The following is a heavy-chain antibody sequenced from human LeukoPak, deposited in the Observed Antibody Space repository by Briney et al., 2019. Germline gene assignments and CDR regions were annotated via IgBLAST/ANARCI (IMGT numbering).Heavy chain of an antibody. Sequence: SVKASCKASGFTFTSSAVQWVRQARGQRLEWIGWIVVGSGNTNYAQKFQERVTITRDMSTSTAYMELSSLRSEDTAVYYCAAPNYGGNSGASFDYWGQGTLVTVSS. J-gene: IGHJ4*02. D-gene: IGHD4-23*01. CDR2: IVVGSGNT. V-gene: IGHV1-58*01. CDR1: GFTFTSSA. CDR3: AAPNYGGNSGASFDY.